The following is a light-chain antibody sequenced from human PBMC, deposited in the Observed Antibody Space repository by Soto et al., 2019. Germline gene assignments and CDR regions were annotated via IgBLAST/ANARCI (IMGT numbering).Light chain of an antibody. V-gene: IGKV3-11*01. J-gene: IGKJ1*01. CDR2: DAS. CDR1: QTVKDH. Sequence: EIVLTQSPDTLSVSPGDGATLSCRASQTVKDHLAWYQQKPGQSPRLLIYDASNRATGIPARFNGSGSGTDFTLTIASLEPEDFAVYYCQQRSTWPPWTFGLGTKVEIK. CDR3: QQRSTWPPWT.